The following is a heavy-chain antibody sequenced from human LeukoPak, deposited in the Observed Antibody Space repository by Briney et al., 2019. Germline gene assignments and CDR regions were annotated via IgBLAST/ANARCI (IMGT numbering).Heavy chain of an antibody. CDR3: ASGPFGYSSSWYLDY. CDR1: GFTVSSNT. CDR2: IYSGGST. J-gene: IGHJ4*02. V-gene: IGHV3-66*01. Sequence: GGPLSLSCPASGFTVSSNTLSWVRKPQGKGLGRASIIYSGGSTYYADSVKGRFTISRDTSKNTLYLQMNSLRAEDTAVYYCASGPFGYSSSWYLDYWGQGTLVTVSS. D-gene: IGHD6-13*01.